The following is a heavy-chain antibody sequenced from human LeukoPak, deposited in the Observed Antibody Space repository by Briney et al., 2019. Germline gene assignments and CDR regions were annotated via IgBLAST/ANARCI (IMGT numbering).Heavy chain of an antibody. D-gene: IGHD1-20*01. V-gene: IGHV1-46*01. CDR1: VSSFTSYY. CDR2: INPSGGST. J-gene: IGHJ5*02. CDR3: ARTPRDVNWNRGQGNWFDP. Sequence: ASLKLSCKAAVSSFTSYYMHWVRNAPRQGPEWMGIINPSGGSTRYAQKFQGRVTMTRDMSTSTVYMELSSLRSEDTAVYYCARTPRDVNWNRGQGNWFDPWGQGTLVTVSS.